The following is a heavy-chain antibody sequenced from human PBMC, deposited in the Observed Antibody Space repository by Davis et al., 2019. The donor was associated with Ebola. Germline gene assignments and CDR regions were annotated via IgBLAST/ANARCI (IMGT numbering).Heavy chain of an antibody. CDR2: IVVGSGNT. D-gene: IGHD2-15*01. Sequence: SVKVSCKASGFTFTSSAMQWVRQARGQRLEWIGWIVVGSGNTNYAQKFQESVTITRDMSTSTAYMELSSLRSEDTAVYYCARWGGYCSGGSCQDYWGQGTLVTVSS. CDR1: GFTFTSSA. V-gene: IGHV1-58*02. CDR3: ARWGGYCSGGSCQDY. J-gene: IGHJ4*02.